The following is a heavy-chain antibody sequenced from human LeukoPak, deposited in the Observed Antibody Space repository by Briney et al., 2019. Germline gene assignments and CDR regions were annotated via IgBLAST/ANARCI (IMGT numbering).Heavy chain of an antibody. D-gene: IGHD3-10*01. CDR2: INHSGST. CDR1: GGSISSGGYS. V-gene: IGHV4-34*01. CDR3: ARGGYYGSGSYIVRWFDP. Sequence: SETLSLTCAVSGGSISSGGYSWSWIRQPPGKGLEWIGEINHSGSTNYNPSLKSRVTISVDTSKNQFSLKLSSVTAADTAVYYCARGGYYGSGSYIVRWFDPWGQGTLVTVSS. J-gene: IGHJ5*02.